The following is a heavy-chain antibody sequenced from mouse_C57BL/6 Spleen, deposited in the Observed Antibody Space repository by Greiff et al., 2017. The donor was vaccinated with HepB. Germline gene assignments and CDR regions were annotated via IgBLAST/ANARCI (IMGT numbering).Heavy chain of an antibody. Sequence: EVMLVESGGGLVQPKGSLKLSCAASGFTFNTYAMHWVRQAPGKGLEWVARIRSKSSNYATYYADSVKDRFTISRDDSQSMLYLQMNNLKTEDTAMYYCVRNSPSIYDGYYGAMDYWGQGTSVTVSS. D-gene: IGHD2-3*01. CDR3: VRNSPSIYDGYYGAMDY. CDR1: GFTFNTYA. V-gene: IGHV10-3*01. J-gene: IGHJ4*01. CDR2: IRSKSSNYAT.